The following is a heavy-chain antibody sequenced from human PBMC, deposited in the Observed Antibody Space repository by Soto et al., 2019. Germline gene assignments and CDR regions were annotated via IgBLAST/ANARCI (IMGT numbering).Heavy chain of an antibody. CDR1: CYTFITYG. V-gene: IGHV1-18*01. Sequence: GSSVKVSCKASCYTFITYGFTWVRQAPGQGLEWMGWITPYNCKTHYAQKFQDRVTMPTDTAATTGYLALRSLTSDDSAMYFCARDTSHLFAYWAKGTLVPVSS. CDR2: ITPYNCKT. J-gene: IGHJ4*02. D-gene: IGHD3-3*02. CDR3: ARDTSHLFAY.